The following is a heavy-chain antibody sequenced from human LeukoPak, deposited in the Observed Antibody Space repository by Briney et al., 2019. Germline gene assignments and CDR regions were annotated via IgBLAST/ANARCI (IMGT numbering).Heavy chain of an antibody. J-gene: IGHJ3*01. V-gene: IGHV4-61*02. CDR1: GGSLSSGTYY. Sequence: SQTLSLTCTVSGGSLSSGTYYWNWIRQPAGKGLEWIGRLYSNGSTNYNPSLKSRVTISVDTSKNHFSLKLSSVTAADTAVYYCARHVEWYIDAFDLWGQGTKVTVSP. CDR2: LYSNGST. D-gene: IGHD3-3*01. CDR3: ARHVEWYIDAFDL.